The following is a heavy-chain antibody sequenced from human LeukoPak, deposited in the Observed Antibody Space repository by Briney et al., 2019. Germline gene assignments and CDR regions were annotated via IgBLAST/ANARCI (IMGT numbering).Heavy chain of an antibody. CDR1: GFTFDDYG. D-gene: IGHD6-19*01. Sequence: PGGSLRLSCAASGFTFDDYGMSWVRQAPGKGLEWVSGINWNGGSTGYADSVKGRFTISRDNAKNSLYLQMNSLRAEDMALYYCAKDYKRRGSGGGYFDLWGRGTLVTVSS. CDR3: AKDYKRRGSGGGYFDL. V-gene: IGHV3-20*04. J-gene: IGHJ2*01. CDR2: INWNGGST.